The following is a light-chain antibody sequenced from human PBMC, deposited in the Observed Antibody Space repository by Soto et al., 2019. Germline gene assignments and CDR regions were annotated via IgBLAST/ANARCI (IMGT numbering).Light chain of an antibody. J-gene: IGKJ1*01. CDR2: GAS. Sequence: DIQMTQSPSSLSASLGDRVTITCRASQVIRNDLAWYQQKPGQAPKRLIFGASTLKSGVPSRFSGSGSGAEFSLIIASLRPEDFATYFCLQHHDYPWTFGQGTNVDIK. V-gene: IGKV1-17*01. CDR1: QVIRND. CDR3: LQHHDYPWT.